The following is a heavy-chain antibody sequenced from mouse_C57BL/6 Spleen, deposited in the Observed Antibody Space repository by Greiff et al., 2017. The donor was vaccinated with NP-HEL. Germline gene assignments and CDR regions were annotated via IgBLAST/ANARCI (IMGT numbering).Heavy chain of an antibody. V-gene: IGHV5-17*01. CDR2: ISSGSSTI. CDR1: GFTFSDYG. J-gene: IGHJ3*01. Sequence: VQLKESGGGLVKPGGSLKLSCAASGFTFSDYGMHWVRQAPEKGLEWVAYISSGSSTIYYADTVKGRFTISRDNAKNTLFLQMTSLRSEDTAMYYFARYYDYDEGFAYWGQGTLVTVSA. CDR3: ARYYDYDEGFAY. D-gene: IGHD2-4*01.